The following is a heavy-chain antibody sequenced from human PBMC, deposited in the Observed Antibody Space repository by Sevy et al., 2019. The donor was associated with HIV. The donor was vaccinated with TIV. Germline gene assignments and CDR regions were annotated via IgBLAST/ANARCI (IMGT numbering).Heavy chain of an antibody. J-gene: IGHJ4*02. CDR2: IRGSGGST. Sequence: GGSLRLSCAASGFTFSSYTMSWVRQAPGKGLEWVSAIRGSGGSTYYAGSAQGRFTISRDNSKNTLYLQMDSLRAEDTAVYYCAKDRYYDSSRFYVWDYRGQGTLVTVSS. CDR3: AKDRYYDSSRFYVWDY. CDR1: GFTFSSYT. D-gene: IGHD3-22*01. V-gene: IGHV3-23*01.